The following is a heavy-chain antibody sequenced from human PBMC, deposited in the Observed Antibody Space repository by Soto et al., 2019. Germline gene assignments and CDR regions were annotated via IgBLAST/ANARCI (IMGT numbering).Heavy chain of an antibody. D-gene: IGHD1-1*01. CDR1: GYTLTELS. Sequence: GASVKVSCKVSGYTLTELSMHWVRQAPGKGLEWMGGFDPEDGKTTSAQKFQGRVTVTEDTSTDTAYMELSSLRSEDTAVYYCARGSNDIDYWGQGTLVTVSS. V-gene: IGHV1-24*01. CDR3: ARGSNDIDY. CDR2: FDPEDGKT. J-gene: IGHJ4*02.